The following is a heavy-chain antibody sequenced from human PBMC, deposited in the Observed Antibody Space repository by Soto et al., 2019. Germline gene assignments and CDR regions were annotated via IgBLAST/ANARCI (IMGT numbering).Heavy chain of an antibody. D-gene: IGHD3-10*02. CDR2: MSYDGSDT. CDR3: TIVRVADSALDH. J-gene: IGHJ4*02. CDR1: GFIFSNNG. Sequence: GGSLRLSCVGSGFIFSNNGMHWVRQTPGKGLEWVAFMSYDGSDTLYADSVKGRFTISRDNSKNTLFLHMSNLRAEDTTMYYCTIVRVADSALDHWGQGTLVTVSS. V-gene: IGHV3-30*02.